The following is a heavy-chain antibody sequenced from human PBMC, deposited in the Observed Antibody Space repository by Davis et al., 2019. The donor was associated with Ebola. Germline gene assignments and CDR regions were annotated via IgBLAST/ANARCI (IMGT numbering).Heavy chain of an antibody. CDR1: GDTFSSYA. Sequence: ASVKVSCKASGDTFSSYAINWVRQAPGQGLEWMGWINPYNGNTDYAQNFQGRVTVTTDTSTSTAYMELSSLRSEDTAVYYCARGYGGNFYYYYGMDVWGRGTTVTVSS. CDR2: INPYNGNT. CDR3: ARGYGGNFYYYYGMDV. V-gene: IGHV1-18*01. D-gene: IGHD4-23*01. J-gene: IGHJ6*04.